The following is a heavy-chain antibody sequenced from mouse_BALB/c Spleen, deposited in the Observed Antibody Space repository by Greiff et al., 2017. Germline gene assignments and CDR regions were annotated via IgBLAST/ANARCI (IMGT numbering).Heavy chain of an antibody. Sequence: VQRVESGAELVRPGTSVKVSCKASGYAFTNYLIEWVKQRPGQGLEWIGVINPGSGGTNYNEKFKGKATLTADKSSSTAYMQLSSLTSDDSAVYFCARRDLLSDYWGQGTTLTVSS. CDR1: GYAFTNYL. D-gene: IGHD2-10*01. CDR3: ARRDLLSDY. J-gene: IGHJ2*01. V-gene: IGHV1-54*01. CDR2: INPGSGGT.